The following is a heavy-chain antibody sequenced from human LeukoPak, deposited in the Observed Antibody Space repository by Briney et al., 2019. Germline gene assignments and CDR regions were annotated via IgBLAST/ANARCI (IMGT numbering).Heavy chain of an antibody. J-gene: IGHJ3*02. CDR3: ARVVPAAQDAFDI. CDR2: INPNSGGT. CDR1: GYTFTGYY. Sequence: ASVKVSCKASGYTFTGYYMHWVRQAPGQGLEWMGWINPNSGGTNYAQKFQGRVTMTRDTSISTAYMELSRLRSDDTAVYYCARVVPAAQDAFDIWGQGTMVTVSS. D-gene: IGHD2-2*01. V-gene: IGHV1-2*02.